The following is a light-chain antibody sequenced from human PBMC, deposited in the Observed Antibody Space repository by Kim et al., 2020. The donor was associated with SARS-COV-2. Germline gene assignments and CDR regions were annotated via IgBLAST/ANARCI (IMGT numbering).Light chain of an antibody. J-gene: IGLJ3*02. Sequence: QSVLTQPPSVSAAPGQEVTISCSGSSSNIETNDVSWYQQLPGTAPKLLIYDNNNRPSGIPYRFSGSKSGTSATLGITGLQTGDEADYYCGTWDSSLSAGVFGGGTKVTVL. V-gene: IGLV1-51*01. CDR3: GTWDSSLSAGV. CDR2: DNN. CDR1: SSNIETND.